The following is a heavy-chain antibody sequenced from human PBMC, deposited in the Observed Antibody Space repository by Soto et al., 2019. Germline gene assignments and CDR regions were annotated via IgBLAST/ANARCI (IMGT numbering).Heavy chain of an antibody. CDR3: ARGPGGPDGPGDY. V-gene: IGHV1-3*01. CDR1: GYTFTSYA. CDR2: INAGNGNT. D-gene: IGHD2-15*01. Sequence: QVQLVQSGAEVKKPGASVKVSCKASGYTFTSYAMHWVRQAPGQRLEWMGWINAGNGNTKCSQKLQGRVTITRDTSASTAYMELSRLRSEDTAVYYCARGPGGPDGPGDYWGQGTLVIVSS. J-gene: IGHJ4*02.